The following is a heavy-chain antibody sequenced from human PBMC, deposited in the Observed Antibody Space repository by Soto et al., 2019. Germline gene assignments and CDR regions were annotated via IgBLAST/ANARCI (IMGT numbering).Heavy chain of an antibody. J-gene: IGHJ4*02. Sequence: QVQLVQSGAEVKKPGASVRVSCKASGYTFTNYFIQWVRQAPGQGLEWMGIINPSDGTTSYAQKFQGRGTMTRDTSTSTVDMDLGSLRSEDTAVYYCETSLQLRKGWAFDYWGQGTLVTVSS. V-gene: IGHV1-46*01. CDR2: INPSDGTT. CDR1: GYTFTNYF. D-gene: IGHD3-3*01. CDR3: ETSLQLRKGWAFDY.